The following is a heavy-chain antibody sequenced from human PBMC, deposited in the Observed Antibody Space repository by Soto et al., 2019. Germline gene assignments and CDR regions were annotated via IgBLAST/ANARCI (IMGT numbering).Heavy chain of an antibody. V-gene: IGHV3-7*01. CDR2: IKEDGSEK. Sequence: GGSLRLSCAASAFTFSGYWMAWVRQPPGKGLEWVANIKEDGSEKYYLGSVKGRFTISRDNAENSLFLQMNSLRAEDTAVYYWATYWHAGPFDIWGPGTLVTVPS. CDR3: ATYWHAGPFDI. CDR1: AFTFSGYW. D-gene: IGHD1-1*01. J-gene: IGHJ3*02.